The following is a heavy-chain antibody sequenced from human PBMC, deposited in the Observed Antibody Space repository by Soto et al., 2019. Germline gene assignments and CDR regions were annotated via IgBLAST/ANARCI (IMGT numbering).Heavy chain of an antibody. D-gene: IGHD3-10*01. CDR3: ARGPTYYYGSGSSDAFDI. J-gene: IGHJ3*02. CDR2: IYHSGST. Sequence: PSETLSLTCAVSGGSISSSNWWSWVRQPPGKGLEWIGEIYHSGSTNYNPSLKSRVTISVDKSKNQFSLKLSSVTAADTAVYYCARGPTYYYGSGSSDAFDIWGQGTMVT. CDR1: GGSISSSNW. V-gene: IGHV4-4*02.